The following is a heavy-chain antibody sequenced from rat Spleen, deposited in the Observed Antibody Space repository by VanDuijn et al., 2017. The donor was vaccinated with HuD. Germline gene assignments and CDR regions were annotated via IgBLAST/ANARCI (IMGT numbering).Heavy chain of an antibody. V-gene: IGHV5S14*01. CDR2: ISTGGGNT. D-gene: IGHD1-1*01. Sequence: EVQLVESGGGLVQPGRSLKLSCAASGFTFSNYGMAWVRQTPTKGLEWVASISTGGGNTYYRDSVKGRFTISRDNAKNTQYLQMDSLRSEDTATYYCARGYFSYYYSEGYYFDYWGQGVMVTVSS. CDR3: ARGYFSYYYSEGYYFDY. J-gene: IGHJ2*01. CDR1: GFTFSNYG.